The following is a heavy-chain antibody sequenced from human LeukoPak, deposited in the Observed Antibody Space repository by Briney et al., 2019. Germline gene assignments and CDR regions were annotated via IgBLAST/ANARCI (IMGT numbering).Heavy chain of an antibody. D-gene: IGHD2-15*01. J-gene: IGHJ6*02. CDR1: GCSFTSHW. Sequence: GASLQIPCNGSGCSFTSHWIASVRQMPGKRLEWMGIIYPGDSDTRYSPSFQGQVTISADKSIRTAFLQWSRLNASDTAMYCSARWSDLDGMDVWGQGTTVTVSS. V-gene: IGHV5-51*01. CDR3: ARWSDLDGMDV. CDR2: IYPGDSDT.